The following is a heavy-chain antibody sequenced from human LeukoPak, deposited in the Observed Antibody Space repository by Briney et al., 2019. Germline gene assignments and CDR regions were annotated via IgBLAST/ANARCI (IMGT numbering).Heavy chain of an antibody. CDR1: AYSISSGYY. D-gene: IGHD6-19*01. CDR2: KYHSGST. CDR3: ARYPDSGSGWPGWDY. J-gene: IGHJ4*02. V-gene: IGHV4-38-2*01. Sequence: SATQSLTCAVSAYSISSGYYWGWIRQPPGRGLEWIERKYHSGSTYYNLSLKSRVTLSVDTTKNQFSMKLGSVTTTDTAVYYCARYPDSGSGWPGWDYWGEGTLVTVSS.